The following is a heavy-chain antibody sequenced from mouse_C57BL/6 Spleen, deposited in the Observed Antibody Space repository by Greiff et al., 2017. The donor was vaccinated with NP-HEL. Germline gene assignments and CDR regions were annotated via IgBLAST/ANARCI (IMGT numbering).Heavy chain of an antibody. V-gene: IGHV1-26*01. Sequence: EVQLQQSGPELVKPGASVKISCKASGYTFTDYYMNWVKQSHGKSLEWIGDINPNNGGTSYNQKFKSKATLTVDKSSSTAYMELRSLTSEDAAVYYCSIMGYGSSPFASWGQGTLVTVSA. CDR1: GYTFTDYY. CDR2: INPNNGGT. D-gene: IGHD1-1*01. CDR3: SIMGYGSSPFAS. J-gene: IGHJ3*01.